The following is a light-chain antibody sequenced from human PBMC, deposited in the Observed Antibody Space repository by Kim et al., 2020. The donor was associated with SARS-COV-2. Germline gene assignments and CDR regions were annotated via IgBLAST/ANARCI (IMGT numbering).Light chain of an antibody. J-gene: IGLJ2*01. Sequence: ALGQTDRNTCHGDSLRNYYASWYQQKPGQAPVLVIYSKNNRPSGIPDRFSGSSSGNTASLTITEAQAEDEADYYCNSRDSSGNRGVFGGGTQLTVL. V-gene: IGLV3-19*01. CDR2: SKN. CDR1: SLRNYY. CDR3: NSRDSSGNRGV.